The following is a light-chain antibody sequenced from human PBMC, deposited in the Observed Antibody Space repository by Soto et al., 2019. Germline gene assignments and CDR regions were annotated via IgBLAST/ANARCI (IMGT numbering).Light chain of an antibody. J-gene: IGKJ1*01. Sequence: DIQITQSPATLSSCLLDIVTITCLASQSISSWLAWYQQKPGKAPKLLIYKASSLESGVPSRFSGSGSGTEFTLTISSLQPDDFATYYCQHYNSYSEAFGQGTKVDIK. CDR2: KAS. V-gene: IGKV1-5*03. CDR1: QSISSW. CDR3: QHYNSYSEA.